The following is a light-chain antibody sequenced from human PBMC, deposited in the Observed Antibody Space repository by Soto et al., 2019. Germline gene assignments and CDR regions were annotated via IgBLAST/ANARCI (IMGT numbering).Light chain of an antibody. CDR1: QSVSSN. J-gene: IGKJ1*01. Sequence: LMTQCAGSVSVSTWEGATLSCRASQSVSSNLAWYQQKPGQAPRLLIYGASTRATGIPARFSGSGSGTEFTLTISSLQSEDFAVYYCQQYNNLPRTFGQGTKVDIK. V-gene: IGKV3-15*01. CDR3: QQYNNLPRT. CDR2: GAS.